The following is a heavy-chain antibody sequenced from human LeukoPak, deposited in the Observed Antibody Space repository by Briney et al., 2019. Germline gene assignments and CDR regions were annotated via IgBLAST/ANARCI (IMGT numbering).Heavy chain of an antibody. CDR2: IYYSGST. J-gene: IGHJ3*01. Sequence: PSETLSLTCAVSGYSISSSNWWGWIRQPPGKGLEWIGYIYYSGSTYYNPSLKSRVTMSVDTSKNQFSLKLSSVTAVDTAVYYCARTYYYDSSGYYFPGAFDVWCQGTMVTVSS. CDR3: ARTYYYDSSGYYFPGAFDV. D-gene: IGHD3-22*01. V-gene: IGHV4-28*01. CDR1: GYSISSSNW.